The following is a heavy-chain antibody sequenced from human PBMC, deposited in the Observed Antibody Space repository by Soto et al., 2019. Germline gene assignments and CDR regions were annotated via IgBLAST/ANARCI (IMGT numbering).Heavy chain of an antibody. CDR1: GGSISSDY. CDR2: MYYSGGT. J-gene: IGHJ5*02. V-gene: IGHV4-59*01. Sequence: QVRLQESGPGLVKPSETLSLTCTVSGGSISSDYWSWIRQPPGKGLEWIGYMYYSGGTNYNPSLKSRVTISIDTSKKRFSLELRSVTAADTVVYYCARAGRGYDPWGQGTLVTVSS. D-gene: IGHD3-22*01. CDR3: ARAGRGYDP.